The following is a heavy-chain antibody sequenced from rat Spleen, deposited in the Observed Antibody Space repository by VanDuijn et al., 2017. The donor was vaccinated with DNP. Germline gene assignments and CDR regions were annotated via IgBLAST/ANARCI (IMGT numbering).Heavy chain of an antibody. CDR1: GFTFKNYW. J-gene: IGHJ4*01. D-gene: IGHD2-5*01. CDR3: VKHLDA. Sequence: EVQLVESGGGLVQPGRSLKLSCAASGFTFKNYWMTWIRQAPGKGLEWVASIKTDGGGTYYPDSVKGRFTISRHNAENTVYLEMNSLRSEDTATYHCVKHLDAWGQGTSVTVSS. V-gene: IGHV5-58*01. CDR2: IKTDGGGT.